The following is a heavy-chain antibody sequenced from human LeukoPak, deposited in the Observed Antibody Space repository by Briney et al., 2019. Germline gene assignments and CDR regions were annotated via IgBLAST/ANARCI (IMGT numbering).Heavy chain of an antibody. CDR2: INHSGST. D-gene: IGHD5-12*01. CDR1: GGSFSGYY. V-gene: IGHV4-34*01. CDR3: ARVGYSGYDDRGSFDY. J-gene: IGHJ4*02. Sequence: SETLSLTCAVYGGSFSGYYWSWIRQPPGKGLEWIGEINHSGSTNYNPSLKSRVTISVDTSKNQFSLKLSSVTAADTAVYYCARVGYSGYDDRGSFDYWGQGTLVTVSS.